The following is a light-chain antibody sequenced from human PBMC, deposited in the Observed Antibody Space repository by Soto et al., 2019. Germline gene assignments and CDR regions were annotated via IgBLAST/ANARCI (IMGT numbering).Light chain of an antibody. Sequence: GERATLSCRASQSVSSYLAWYQQKPGQAPRLLIYDASNRATGIPARFSGSGSGTDFTLTISSLEPEDFAVYYCQQPGITFGQGTRLEIK. CDR2: DAS. V-gene: IGKV3-11*01. CDR1: QSVSSY. J-gene: IGKJ5*01. CDR3: QQPGIT.